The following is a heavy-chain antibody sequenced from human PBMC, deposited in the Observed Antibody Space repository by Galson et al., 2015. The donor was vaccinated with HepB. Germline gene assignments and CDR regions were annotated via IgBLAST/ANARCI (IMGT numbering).Heavy chain of an antibody. J-gene: IGHJ6*03. Sequence: PALVKPTQTLTLTCTFSGFSLSTSGVGVGWIRQPPGKAPEWLVVIYWDDDKRYNPSLKSRLTITKDTSKNQVVLTMTNMDPVDTATYYCAHTVWRSGSLYYYYYMDVWGKGTTVTVSS. CDR3: AHTVWRSGSLYYYYYMDV. CDR2: IYWDDDK. D-gene: IGHD3-22*01. CDR1: GFSLSTSGVG. V-gene: IGHV2-5*02.